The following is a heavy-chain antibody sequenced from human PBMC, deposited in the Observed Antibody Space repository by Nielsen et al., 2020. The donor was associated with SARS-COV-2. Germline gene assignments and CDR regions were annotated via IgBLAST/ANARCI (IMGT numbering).Heavy chain of an antibody. V-gene: IGHV3-23*01. CDR3: AKSAYYDIFGVQGHFDY. Sequence: GGSLRLSCAASGFTFSSYAMSWVRQAPGKGLEWVSAISGSGGSTYYADSVKGRFTISRDNSKNTLYLQMNSLRAGDTAVYYCAKSAYYDIFGVQGHFDYWGQGTLVTVSS. J-gene: IGHJ4*02. CDR2: ISGSGGST. D-gene: IGHD3-9*01. CDR1: GFTFSSYA.